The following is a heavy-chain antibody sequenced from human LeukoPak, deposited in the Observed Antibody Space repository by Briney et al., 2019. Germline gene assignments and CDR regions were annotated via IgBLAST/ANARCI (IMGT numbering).Heavy chain of an antibody. Sequence: GGSLRLSCEASGFSFSNYNMNWVRQAPERGLEWVSYITLSSTTIYYADSVKGRFTIFRDNAKNSLYLQMDSLRAEDTAVYYCAREPPYRSSWTVFDSWGQGTLVTVSS. D-gene: IGHD6-13*01. V-gene: IGHV3-48*01. J-gene: IGHJ4*02. CDR3: AREPPYRSSWTVFDS. CDR1: GFSFSNYN. CDR2: ITLSSTTI.